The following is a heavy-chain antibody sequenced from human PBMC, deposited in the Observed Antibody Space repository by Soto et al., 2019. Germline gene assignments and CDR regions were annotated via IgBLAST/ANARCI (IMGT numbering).Heavy chain of an antibody. CDR2: IYHSGST. Sequence: QVQLQESGPGLVKPSGTLSLTCAVSGGSISSSNWWSWVRQPPGKGLEWIGEIYHSGSTNYNPSLPSRVTISVDKSKNEFSLNLSSVTAADTAVYYCATLHCGGGPYYYYGMDVWGQGTTVPVSS. V-gene: IGHV4-4*02. CDR1: GGSISSSNW. CDR3: ATLHCGGGPYYYYGMDV. D-gene: IGHD2-21*01. J-gene: IGHJ6*02.